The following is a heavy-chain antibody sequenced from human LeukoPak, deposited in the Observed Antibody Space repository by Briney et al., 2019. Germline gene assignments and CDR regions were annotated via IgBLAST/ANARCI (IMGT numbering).Heavy chain of an antibody. D-gene: IGHD6-19*01. J-gene: IGHJ4*02. V-gene: IGHV1-3*01. CDR2: INAGNGNT. CDR3: ARDSSGPPGALDY. CDR1: GYTFTSYA. Sequence: ASVKVSCKASGYTFTSYAMHWVRQAPGQRLEWRGWINAGNGNTKYSQKFQGRVTITRDTSASTAYMELSSLRSEDTAVYYCARDSSGPPGALDYWGQGTLVTVSS.